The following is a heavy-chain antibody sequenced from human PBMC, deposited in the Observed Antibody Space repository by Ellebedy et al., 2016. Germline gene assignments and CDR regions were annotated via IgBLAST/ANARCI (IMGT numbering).Heavy chain of an antibody. CDR3: ARQGPTTVTTPSWFDP. J-gene: IGHJ5*02. CDR1: GGSISSSSYY. Sequence: SETLSLXCTVSGGSISSSSYYWGWICQPPGKGLEWIGSIYYSGSTYYNPSLKSRVTISVDTSKNQFSLKLSSVTAADTAVYYCARQGPTTVTTPSWFDPWGQGTLVTVSS. CDR2: IYYSGST. V-gene: IGHV4-39*01. D-gene: IGHD4-17*01.